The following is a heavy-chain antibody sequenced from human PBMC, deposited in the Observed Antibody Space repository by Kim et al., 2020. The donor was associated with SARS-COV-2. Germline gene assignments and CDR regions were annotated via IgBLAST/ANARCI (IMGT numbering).Heavy chain of an antibody. CDR3: ARDQSGYDILTGYYSAVDY. V-gene: IGHV3-21*01. D-gene: IGHD3-9*01. CDR2: ISSSSSYI. Sequence: GGSLRLSCAASGFTFSSYSMNWVRQAPGKGLEWVSSISSSSSYIYYADSVKGRFTISRDNAKNSLYLQMNSLRAEDTAVYYCARDQSGYDILTGYYSAVDYWDQGTLVTVSS. J-gene: IGHJ4*02. CDR1: GFTFSSYS.